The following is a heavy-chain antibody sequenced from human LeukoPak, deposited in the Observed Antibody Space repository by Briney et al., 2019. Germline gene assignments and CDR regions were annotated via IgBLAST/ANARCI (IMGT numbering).Heavy chain of an antibody. V-gene: IGHV1-2*02. Sequence: GASVKVSCKASGYTFTGYYMHWVRQAPGQGLEWMGWINPNSGGTNYAQKFQGRVTMTRDTSISTAYMELSRLRSDDTAVYYCARGYCSSTSCYRGGYYFDYWGQGTLVTVSS. CDR1: GYTFTGYY. CDR2: INPNSGGT. J-gene: IGHJ4*02. D-gene: IGHD2-2*01. CDR3: ARGYCSSTSCYRGGYYFDY.